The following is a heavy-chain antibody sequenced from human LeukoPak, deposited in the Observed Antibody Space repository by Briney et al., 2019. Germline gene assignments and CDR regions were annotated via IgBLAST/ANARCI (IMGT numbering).Heavy chain of an antibody. CDR3: ARDELRWYGAFDI. Sequence: ASVNVSCKATGYTFTSYGISWVRQAPGQGLEWMGWIPGYNGNTNYAQKLQGRVTMTTDTSTSTVYMELRSLRSDDTAVYYCARDELRWYGAFDIWGQGTMVTVSS. CDR2: IPGYNGNT. D-gene: IGHD6-13*01. V-gene: IGHV1-18*01. CDR1: GYTFTSYG. J-gene: IGHJ3*02.